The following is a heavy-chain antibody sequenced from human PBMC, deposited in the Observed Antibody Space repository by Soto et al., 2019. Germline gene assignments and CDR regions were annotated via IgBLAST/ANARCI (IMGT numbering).Heavy chain of an antibody. CDR2: IWYDGSNK. V-gene: IGHV3-33*01. J-gene: IGHJ4*02. Sequence: QVQLVESGGGVVQPGRSLRLSCAASGFTFSSYGMHWVRQAPGKGLEWVAVIWYDGSNKYYADSVKGRFTISRDNSKNTLYLQMNSLRAEDTAVYYCARDLLDGSGYYGGVDYWGQGPLVTVSS. D-gene: IGHD3-3*01. CDR1: GFTFSSYG. CDR3: ARDLLDGSGYYGGVDY.